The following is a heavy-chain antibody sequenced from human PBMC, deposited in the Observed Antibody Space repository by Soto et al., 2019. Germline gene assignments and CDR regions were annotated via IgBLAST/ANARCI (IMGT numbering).Heavy chain of an antibody. Sequence: GESLKISCQTSGYSFSSYWIVWVRQLPGKGLEWMGIIYPNESRVKYNPSVQGQVTMSVDRSISTAYLQWSSLRASDTAGYFCARGTVENWFGPWGQGTPFTVSS. V-gene: IGHV5-51*01. D-gene: IGHD2-21*02. CDR1: GYSFSSYW. J-gene: IGHJ5*02. CDR2: IYPNESRV. CDR3: ARGTVENWFGP.